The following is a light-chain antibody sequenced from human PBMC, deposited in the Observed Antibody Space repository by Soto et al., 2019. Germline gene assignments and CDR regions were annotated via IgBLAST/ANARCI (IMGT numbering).Light chain of an antibody. CDR1: KLGAKY. CDR2: QDS. CDR3: QAWDSSTVV. J-gene: IGLJ2*01. Sequence: SYELTQPPSVSVSPGQTASITCSGDKLGAKYACWYQQKPGQSPVLVIYQDSKRPSGIPERFSCSNSGNTATLTISGTQAMDEADYYCQAWDSSTVVFGGGTKLTVL. V-gene: IGLV3-1*01.